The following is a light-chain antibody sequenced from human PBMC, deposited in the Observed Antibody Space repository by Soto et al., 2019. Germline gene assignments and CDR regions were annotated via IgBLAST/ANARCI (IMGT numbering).Light chain of an antibody. CDR2: KVT. Sequence: QSALTQPASVSGSLGQSITISCTGTSSDVGGNKYVSWYQQYPGKVPKLLINKVTNRPSGVSYRFSGSKSGNTASLTISALLAEDEADYFCASSTSDSLYVFGTGTKVTVL. V-gene: IGLV2-14*01. J-gene: IGLJ1*01. CDR1: SSDVGGNKY. CDR3: ASSTSDSLYV.